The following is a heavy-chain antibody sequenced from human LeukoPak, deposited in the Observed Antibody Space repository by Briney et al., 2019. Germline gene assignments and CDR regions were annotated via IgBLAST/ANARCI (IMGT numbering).Heavy chain of an antibody. D-gene: IGHD3-22*01. J-gene: IGHJ3*02. CDR3: ASFVPDSDSSDFYIHAFHI. V-gene: IGHV1-24*01. CDR1: GYTFTSYG. CDR2: FDVGQSDT. Sequence: ASVKVSCKASGYTFTSYGISWVRQTLGKGLEWMGAFDVGQSDTIYAQKFQGRITLTADSSTDTAYMELTSLRAEDTALYYCASFVPDSDSSDFYIHAFHIWGRGTLVTVSS.